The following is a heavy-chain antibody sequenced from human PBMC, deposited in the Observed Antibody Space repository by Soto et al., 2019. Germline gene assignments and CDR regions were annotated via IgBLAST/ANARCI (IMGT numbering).Heavy chain of an antibody. V-gene: IGHV4-34*01. CDR2: INHSGRT. CDR1: GGSFSGYY. Sequence: ASETLSLTCVVYGGSFSGYYWNWIRQPPGKGLEWIGEINHSGRTNYNPSLMSRVAMSLDTSKNQFSLKLTSVTAADTAVYFCARVVRDYNYYYHYGMAVWGQGTTVTVSS. D-gene: IGHD4-4*01. J-gene: IGHJ6*02. CDR3: ARVVRDYNYYYHYGMAV.